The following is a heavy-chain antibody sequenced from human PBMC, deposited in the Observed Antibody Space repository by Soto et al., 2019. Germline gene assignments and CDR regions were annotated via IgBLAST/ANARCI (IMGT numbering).Heavy chain of an antibody. CDR3: DRDLLDTVTTKDFDI. J-gene: IGHJ3*02. CDR1: GFTFSSYS. V-gene: IGHV3-21*01. Sequence: GGSLRLSCAASGFTFSSYSMNWVRQAPGKGLEWVSSISSSSSYIYYADSVKGRFTISRDNAKNSLYLQMNSLRAEDTAVYYCDRDLLDTVTTKDFDIWGPGKLVTVSS. CDR2: ISSSSSYI. D-gene: IGHD4-17*01.